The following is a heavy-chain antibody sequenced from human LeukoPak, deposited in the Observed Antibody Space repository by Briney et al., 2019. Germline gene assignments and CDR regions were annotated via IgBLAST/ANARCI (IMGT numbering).Heavy chain of an antibody. CDR1: GFTFSSYS. CDR3: ALQSKVVVVITTGAFDI. J-gene: IGHJ3*02. V-gene: IGHV3-21*04. D-gene: IGHD3-22*01. Sequence: PGGSLRLSCAASGFTFSSYSMNWVRQAPGKGLEWVSSISSSSSYIYYADSVKGRFTISRDNAKNSLYLQMNSLRAEDTAVYYCALQSKVVVVITTGAFDIWGQGTMVTVSS. CDR2: ISSSSSYI.